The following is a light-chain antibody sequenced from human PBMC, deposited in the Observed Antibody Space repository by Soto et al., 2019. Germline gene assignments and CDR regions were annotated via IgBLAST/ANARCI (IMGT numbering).Light chain of an antibody. CDR2: DAS. CDR3: QQRSRWPPLT. V-gene: IGKV3-11*01. CDR1: QSVSSY. J-gene: IGKJ4*01. Sequence: EIVLTQSPATLSLSPGERATLSCRASQSVSSYLAWYQQKPGQAPRLLIYDASNRAAGIPARFSGSGSETDFTLTISSLAPEDFAVYYCQQRSRWPPLTFGGGTKVELK.